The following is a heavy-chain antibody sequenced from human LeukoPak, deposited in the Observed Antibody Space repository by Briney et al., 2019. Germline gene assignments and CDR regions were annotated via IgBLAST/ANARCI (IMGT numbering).Heavy chain of an antibody. Sequence: TPSETLSLTCTVSGGSISSYYWSWIRQPPGKGLEWIGYIYYSGSTNYNPSLKSRVTISVDTSKNQFSLKLSSVTAADTAVYYCARDRSGRDGYNSKWWFDPWGQGTLVTVSS. CDR1: GGSISSYY. CDR3: ARDRSGRDGYNSKWWFDP. CDR2: IYYSGST. D-gene: IGHD5-24*01. J-gene: IGHJ5*02. V-gene: IGHV4-59*12.